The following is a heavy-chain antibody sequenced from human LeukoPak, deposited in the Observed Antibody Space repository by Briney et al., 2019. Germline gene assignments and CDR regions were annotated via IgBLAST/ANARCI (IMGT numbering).Heavy chain of an antibody. J-gene: IGHJ4*02. CDR3: AKSVGVVRGVIRTIDY. Sequence: GGSLRLSCAASGFTFSSYAMHWVRQAPGKGLEWVAVISYDGSNKYYADSVKGRFTISRDNSKNTLYLQMNSLRAEDTAVYYCAKSVGVVRGVIRTIDYWGQGTLVTVSS. CDR1: GFTFSSYA. CDR2: ISYDGSNK. V-gene: IGHV3-30*04. D-gene: IGHD3-10*01.